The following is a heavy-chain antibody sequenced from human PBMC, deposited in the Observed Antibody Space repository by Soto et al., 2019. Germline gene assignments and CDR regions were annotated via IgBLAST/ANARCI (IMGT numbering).Heavy chain of an antibody. CDR1: SYCISSGDY. J-gene: IGHJ5*02. CDR2: IYHSGST. Sequence: ASLSLTCAVSSYCISSGDYWCWIRQPPGKGLEWIGSIYHSGSTYYNPSLKSRVTISVDTSKNQFSLKLSSVTAADTAVYYCARLRNWLIEASSEGSWFDPWGQRTLVTVSS. CDR3: ARLRNWLIEASSEGSWFDP. V-gene: IGHV4-38-2*01. D-gene: IGHD3-22*01.